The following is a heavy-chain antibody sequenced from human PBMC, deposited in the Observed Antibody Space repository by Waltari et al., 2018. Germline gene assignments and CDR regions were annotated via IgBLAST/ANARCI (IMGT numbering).Heavy chain of an antibody. Sequence: QVQLVQSGAEVKKPGASVKVSCKASGYTFTSYGISWVRQAPGQGLEWMGWISGYNVDTNFAQNLQGRVTMTTDTSTRTAYMELKSLRSDDTAVYYCARGDDILTGDYKGLDYWGQGTLVTVSS. D-gene: IGHD3-9*01. V-gene: IGHV1-18*01. CDR1: GYTFTSYG. CDR2: ISGYNVDT. J-gene: IGHJ4*02. CDR3: ARGDDILTGDYKGLDY.